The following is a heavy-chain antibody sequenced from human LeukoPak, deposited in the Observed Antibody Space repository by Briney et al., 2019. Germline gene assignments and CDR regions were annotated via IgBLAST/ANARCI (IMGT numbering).Heavy chain of an antibody. J-gene: IGHJ4*02. CDR1: GFTFSDYY. CDR3: ARDIEPDGYNSGPFDY. Sequence: TGGSLRLSCAASGFTFSDYYMSWIRQAPGKGLEWVSYISSSGSTTYYADSVKGRFTISRDNAKNSLYLQMNSLRAEATAVYYCARDIEPDGYNSGPFDYWGQGTLVTVSS. CDR2: ISSSGSTT. D-gene: IGHD5-24*01. V-gene: IGHV3-11*04.